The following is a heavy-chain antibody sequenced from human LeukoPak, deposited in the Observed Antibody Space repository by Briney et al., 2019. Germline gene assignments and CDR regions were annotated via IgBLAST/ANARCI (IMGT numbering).Heavy chain of an antibody. CDR3: AKPYCSSTSCYGFLEY. CDR2: ICSRCSPI. CDR1: GFTFSNYV. V-gene: IGHV3-48*03. J-gene: IGHJ4*02. Sequence: GGSLSLSCAASGFTFSNYVKNWVRHAPGPGLDLVSYICSRCSPIYYADSVQGRLTISRENAKNSLYPQMQSVSPADTAALYCAKPYCSSTSCYGFLEYWGQGTLVTVSS. D-gene: IGHD2-2*01.